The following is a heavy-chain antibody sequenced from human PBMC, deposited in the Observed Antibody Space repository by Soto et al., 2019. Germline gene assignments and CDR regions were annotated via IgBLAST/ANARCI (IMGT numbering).Heavy chain of an antibody. Sequence: PEETLSLTCAVDGGSFSGYYWSWIRQPPGKGLEWIGEINHSGSTNYNPTLKSRVTITVDTSKNQFSLKLSSVTAAETAVYYCARGEWGDIVVVVAATPLLGYYFDYWGQGTLVTVSS. J-gene: IGHJ4*02. V-gene: IGHV4-34*01. CDR1: GGSFSGYY. D-gene: IGHD2-15*01. CDR3: ARGEWGDIVVVVAATPLLGYYFDY. CDR2: INHSGST.